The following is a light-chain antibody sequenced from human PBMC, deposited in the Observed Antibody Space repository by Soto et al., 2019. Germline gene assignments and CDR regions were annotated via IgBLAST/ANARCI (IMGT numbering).Light chain of an antibody. J-gene: IGKJ1*01. CDR3: QQYKDGAWT. Sequence: DIQLTQSPSTLSASVGDRVTVTCRASQRIDRYLAWYQQKPGKAPKLLVYDASTLEGGVPSRFSGSGAATEVILTISSLTPDDFATYYCQQYKDGAWTFGQGTRVEIK. V-gene: IGKV1-5*01. CDR1: QRIDRY. CDR2: DAS.